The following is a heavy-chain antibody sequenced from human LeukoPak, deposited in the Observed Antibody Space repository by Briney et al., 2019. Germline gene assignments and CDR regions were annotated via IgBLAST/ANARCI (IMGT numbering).Heavy chain of an antibody. CDR2: INHSGST. D-gene: IGHD3-16*01. CDR3: ARGRAVGGGGSEAT. V-gene: IGHV4-34*01. CDR1: GGSFSGYY. J-gene: IGHJ3*01. Sequence: SETLSLTCAVYGGSFSGYYWSWIRQPPGKGLEWIGEINHSGSTNYNPSLKSRVTISVDTSKNQFSPKLSSVTAADTAVYYCARGRAVGGGGSEATWGQGTMVTVSS.